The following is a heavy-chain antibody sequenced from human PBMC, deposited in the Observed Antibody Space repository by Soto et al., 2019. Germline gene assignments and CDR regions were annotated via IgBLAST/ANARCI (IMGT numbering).Heavy chain of an antibody. Sequence: SETLSLTCTVSGGSITSSSYYWGWIRQPPGKGLEWIGGIYYSGRSYYNPSLKSRVTMSADTSKNQFSLTLNSVTAADAAVYYCARQRTTVVTQAYFDHWGQGTLVTVSS. J-gene: IGHJ4*02. V-gene: IGHV4-39*01. CDR3: ARQRTTVVTQAYFDH. CDR2: IYYSGRS. CDR1: GGSITSSSYY. D-gene: IGHD4-17*01.